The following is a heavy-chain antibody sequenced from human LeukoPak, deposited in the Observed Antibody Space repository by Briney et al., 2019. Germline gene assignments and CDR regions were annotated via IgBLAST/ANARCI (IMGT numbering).Heavy chain of an antibody. CDR2: IIPIFGTA. V-gene: IGHV1-69*13. CDR1: GGTFSSYA. Sequence: GASVKVSCKASGGTFSSYAISWVRQAPGQGLEWMGGIIPIFGTANYAQKFQGRVTITADESTSTAYMELSSLRSEDTAVYYCARVLTIFGVVPYYYGMDVWGQGTTVTVSS. J-gene: IGHJ6*02. D-gene: IGHD3-3*01. CDR3: ARVLTIFGVVPYYYGMDV.